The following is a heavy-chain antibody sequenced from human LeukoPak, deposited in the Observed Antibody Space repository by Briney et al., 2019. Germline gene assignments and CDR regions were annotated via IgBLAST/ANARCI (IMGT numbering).Heavy chain of an antibody. J-gene: IGHJ5*02. CDR3: AREGAAASESFDP. V-gene: IGHV4-38-2*02. CDR1: GYSIRSGYH. Sequence: SETLSLTCTVSGYSIRSGYHWSWIRQTPGKGLEWLGSIYQSGSTYDNPSLKSRVTLSVDTSRNQFSLEMTSVTAADTAVYYCAREGAAASESFDPWGQGTLVTVSS. D-gene: IGHD6-13*01. CDR2: IYQSGST.